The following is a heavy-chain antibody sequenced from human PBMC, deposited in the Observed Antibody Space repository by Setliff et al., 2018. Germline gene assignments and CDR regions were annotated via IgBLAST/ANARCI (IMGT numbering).Heavy chain of an antibody. J-gene: IGHJ5*02. D-gene: IGHD3-10*01. Sequence: SETLSLTCAVYGESFSGYFWSWIRQTPEKGLEWIGEISHSGNTNYNPSFKNRVTISIDTSKNQFSLKVNSVTAADTAVYFCARVLVLGYNWFDPWGQGTLVTVSS. CDR1: GESFSGYF. CDR3: ARVLVLGYNWFDP. CDR2: ISHSGNT. V-gene: IGHV4-34*01.